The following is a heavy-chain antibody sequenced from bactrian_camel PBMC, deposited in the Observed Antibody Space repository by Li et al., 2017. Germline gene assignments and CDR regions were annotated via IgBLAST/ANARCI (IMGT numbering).Heavy chain of an antibody. D-gene: IGHD6*01. CDR1: ESHSGFVFSTWC. CDR2: IDAENTA. V-gene: IGHV3S55*01. J-gene: IGHJ4*01. Sequence: QVQLVESGGGSVQAGGSLTLSCAASESHSGFVFSTWCMAWFRQAPGKEREGVATIDAENTATYGKSVKGRFTISKDNAKNTLYLQMNSLKPEDTAMYYCAADARPYCNGWYIWQYKNEGQGTQVTVS.